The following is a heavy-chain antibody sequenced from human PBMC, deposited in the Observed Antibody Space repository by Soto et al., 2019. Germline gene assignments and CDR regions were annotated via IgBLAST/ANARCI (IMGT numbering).Heavy chain of an antibody. V-gene: IGHV1-69*06. J-gene: IGHJ4*02. Sequence: SVMVSCKASGGTFSSYAISWVRQAPGQGPEWMGGIIPIFGTANYAQKFQGRVTITADKSTSTAYMELSSLRSEDTAVYYCARANYYDSSGYYHYFDYWGQGTLVTVSS. CDR2: IIPIFGTA. CDR1: GGTFSSYA. CDR3: ARANYYDSSGYYHYFDY. D-gene: IGHD3-22*01.